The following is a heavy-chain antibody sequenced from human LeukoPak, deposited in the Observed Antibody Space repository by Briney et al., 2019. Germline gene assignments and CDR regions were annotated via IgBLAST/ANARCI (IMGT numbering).Heavy chain of an antibody. Sequence: GGSLRLSCAASGLPFSSYSMIWVRQAPGKGLEWVSSIHTSSNYIYYADSVKGRFTISRDNAKNSLFLQMNSLRAEDTAVYYCATVGNWGLLDYWGQGTLVTVSS. V-gene: IGHV3-21*01. CDR1: GLPFSSYS. CDR2: IHTSSNYI. D-gene: IGHD7-27*01. CDR3: ATVGNWGLLDY. J-gene: IGHJ4*02.